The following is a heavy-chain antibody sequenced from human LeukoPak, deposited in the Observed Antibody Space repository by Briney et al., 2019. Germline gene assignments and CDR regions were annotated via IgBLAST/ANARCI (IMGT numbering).Heavy chain of an antibody. J-gene: IGHJ5*02. CDR2: IYYSGST. Sequence: PSETLSLTCTVSGGSISSGDYYWCWLRQPPGKRLEWIGSIYYSGSTYYNPSLKSRVTISVDTSKNQFSLKLSSVTAADTAVYYCARQGRRFGSYDSSGYPNWFDPWGQGTLVAVSS. CDR3: ARQGRRFGSYDSSGYPNWFDP. D-gene: IGHD3-22*01. CDR1: GGSISSGDYY. V-gene: IGHV4-39*01.